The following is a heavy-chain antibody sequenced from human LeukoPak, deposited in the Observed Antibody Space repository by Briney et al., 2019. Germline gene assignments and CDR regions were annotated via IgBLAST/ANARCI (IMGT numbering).Heavy chain of an antibody. CDR3: ARGSRYFDWLFDY. V-gene: IGHV4-38-2*02. Sequence: SETLSLTCTVSGYSISSGYYWGWIRQPPGKGLEWIGSIYHSGSTNYNPSLKSRVTISVDTSKNQFSLKLSSVTAADTAVYYCARGSRYFDWLFDYWGQGTLVTVSS. D-gene: IGHD3-9*01. CDR2: IYHSGST. J-gene: IGHJ4*02. CDR1: GYSISSGYY.